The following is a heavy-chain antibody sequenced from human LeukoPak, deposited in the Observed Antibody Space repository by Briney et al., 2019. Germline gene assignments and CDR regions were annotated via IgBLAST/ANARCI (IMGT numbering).Heavy chain of an antibody. CDR3: ARVSGYDYYFDY. CDR1: RGSISSYY. Sequence: LETLSLTCTVSRGSISSYYWSWIRQPPGKGLEWIGYIYYSGSTNYNPSLKSRVTTSVDTSKNQFSLKLSSVTAADTAVYYCARVSGYDYYFDYWGQGTLVTVSS. CDR2: IYYSGST. D-gene: IGHD3-22*01. J-gene: IGHJ4*02. V-gene: IGHV4-59*12.